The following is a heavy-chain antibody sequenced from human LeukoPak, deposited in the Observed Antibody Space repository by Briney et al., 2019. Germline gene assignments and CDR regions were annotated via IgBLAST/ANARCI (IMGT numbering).Heavy chain of an antibody. V-gene: IGHV4-39*01. J-gene: IGHJ3*02. CDR3: ARPGDQTGDAFDI. CDR1: GGSISSSSYY. CDR2: IYYSGST. D-gene: IGHD7-27*01. Sequence: SETLSLTCTVSGGSISSSSYYWGWIRQPPGKGREWIGSIYYSGSTYYNPSLKCRVTISVDTSKNQFSLKLSSVTAADTAVYYCARPGDQTGDAFDIWGQGTMVTVSS.